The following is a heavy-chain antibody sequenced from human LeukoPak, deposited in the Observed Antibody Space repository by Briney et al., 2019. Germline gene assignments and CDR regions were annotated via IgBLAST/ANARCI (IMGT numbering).Heavy chain of an antibody. CDR3: AKRAVDYDNILHFDY. CDR2: IYSGGST. Sequence: GGSLRLSCAASGFTFSSYWMSWVRQAPGKGLEWVSVIYSGGSTYYADSVKGRFTISRDNSKNTLYLQMNGLRAEDTAVYYCAKRAVDYDNILHFDYWGQGTLVTVSS. CDR1: GFTFSSYW. D-gene: IGHD3-9*01. V-gene: IGHV3-66*01. J-gene: IGHJ4*02.